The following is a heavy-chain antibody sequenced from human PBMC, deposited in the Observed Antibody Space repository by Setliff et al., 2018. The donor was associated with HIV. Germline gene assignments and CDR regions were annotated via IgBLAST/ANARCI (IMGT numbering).Heavy chain of an antibody. V-gene: IGHV3-7*01. CDR2: IKQDGSEK. D-gene: IGHD3-16*01. CDR1: AFTFSSYW. J-gene: IGHJ4*02. CDR3: AKSAFGGVSPFDY. Sequence: GGSLRLSCAASAFTFSSYWMSWVRQAPGKGLEWVANIKQDGSEKYYVDSVKGRFTISRDNAKNSLYLQMNSLRAEDTGVYYCAKSAFGGVSPFDYWGQGTLVTVSS.